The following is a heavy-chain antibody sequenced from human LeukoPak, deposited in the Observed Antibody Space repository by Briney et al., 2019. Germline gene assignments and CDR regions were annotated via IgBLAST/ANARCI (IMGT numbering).Heavy chain of an antibody. CDR1: GGSFSGYY. V-gene: IGHV4-34*01. Sequence: SETLSLTCAVYGGSFSGYYWSWIRQPPGKGLEWIGEINHSGSTNYNPSLKSRVTISVDTSKTQFSLKLSSVTAADTAVYYCAITTGRFGELDWGQGTLVTVSS. CDR3: AITTGRFGELD. J-gene: IGHJ4*02. CDR2: INHSGST. D-gene: IGHD3-10*01.